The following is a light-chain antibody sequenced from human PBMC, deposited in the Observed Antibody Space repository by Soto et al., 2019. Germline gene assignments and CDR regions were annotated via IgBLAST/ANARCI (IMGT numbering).Light chain of an antibody. CDR1: NSDVGTYNY. J-gene: IGLJ1*01. Sequence: HSSLTQPRSLSGSPGQSVTISCTGTNSDVGTYNYVSWYQQHPGKAPKLMIYDVSKRPSGVPDRFSGSKSGNTASLTISGLQAEDEADYYCCSYAGRYIYVFRTGTKVTVL. CDR3: CSYAGRYIYV. CDR2: DVS. V-gene: IGLV2-11*01.